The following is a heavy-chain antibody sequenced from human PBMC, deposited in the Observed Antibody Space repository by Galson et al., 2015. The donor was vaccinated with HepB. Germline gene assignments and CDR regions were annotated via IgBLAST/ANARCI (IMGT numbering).Heavy chain of an antibody. Sequence: SLRLSCAASGFTFSTYWMSWVRQAPGKGLEWVANIKQDGHDRYYVDSVKGRFTISRDNAKNSLYLQMNSLRAEDTAVYYCAKIGREYYGYEDYWGQGTLVTVSS. D-gene: IGHD3-10*01. CDR1: GFTFSTYW. CDR2: IKQDGHDR. V-gene: IGHV3-7*03. J-gene: IGHJ4*02. CDR3: AKIGREYYGYEDY.